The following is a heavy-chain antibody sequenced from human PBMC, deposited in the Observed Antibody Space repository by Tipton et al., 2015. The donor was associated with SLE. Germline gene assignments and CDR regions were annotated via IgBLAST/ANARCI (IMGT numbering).Heavy chain of an antibody. CDR1: GVSISSRTYY. CDR3: ARKDISVLWFGGAFDI. Sequence: TLSLTCTVSGVSISSRTYYWGWIRQPPGKGLEWIGSMYYSGNTYYNPSLKTRVTISVDTSKNQFSLKLSSVTAADTAVYYCARKDISVLWFGGAFDIWGQGTMVTVSS. D-gene: IGHD3-10*01. V-gene: IGHV4-39*01. J-gene: IGHJ3*02. CDR2: MYYSGNT.